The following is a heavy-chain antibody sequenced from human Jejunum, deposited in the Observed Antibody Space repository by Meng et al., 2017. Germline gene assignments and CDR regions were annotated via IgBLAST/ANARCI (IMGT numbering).Heavy chain of an antibody. Sequence: QVPLQQWGAGLLKPSETLSLTCAVYGGSFSGHYWTWIRQPPGKGLEWIGEINDSGSTHYNPSLGSRVTISVDTSKNQFSLKLSSVTAADTAVYFCARGELLWDYWGQGTLVTVSS. CDR3: ARGELLWDY. J-gene: IGHJ4*02. CDR1: GGSFSGHY. D-gene: IGHD2-2*01. V-gene: IGHV4-34*01. CDR2: INDSGST.